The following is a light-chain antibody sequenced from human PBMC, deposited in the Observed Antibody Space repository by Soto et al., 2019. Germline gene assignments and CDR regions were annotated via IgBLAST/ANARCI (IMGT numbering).Light chain of an antibody. Sequence: QSVLTQPPSVSGAPGQRVTISCTGSSSNIGAGYDVHWYQQLPGTPPKLLIYGNSNRPSGVPDRFSGSKSGTSASLAITGLQAEDEADYYCQYYDSSLSGVVFGGGTKVTVL. J-gene: IGLJ2*01. CDR3: QYYDSSLSGVV. V-gene: IGLV1-40*01. CDR2: GNS. CDR1: SSNIGAGYD.